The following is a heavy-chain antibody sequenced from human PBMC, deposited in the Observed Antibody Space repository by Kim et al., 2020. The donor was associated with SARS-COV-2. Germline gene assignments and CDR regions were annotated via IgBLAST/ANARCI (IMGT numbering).Heavy chain of an antibody. D-gene: IGHD3-16*02. J-gene: IGHJ4*02. CDR2: IYYSGST. CDR3: ARHWGTYYDYIWGSYRTAERYYFDY. V-gene: IGHV4-39*01. Sequence: SETLSLTCTVSGGSISSSSYYWGWIRQPPGKGLEWIGSIYYSGSTYYNPSLKSRVTISVDTSKNQFSLKLSSVTAADTAVYYCARHWGTYYDYIWGSYRTAERYYFDYWGQGTLVTVSS. CDR1: GGSISSSSYY.